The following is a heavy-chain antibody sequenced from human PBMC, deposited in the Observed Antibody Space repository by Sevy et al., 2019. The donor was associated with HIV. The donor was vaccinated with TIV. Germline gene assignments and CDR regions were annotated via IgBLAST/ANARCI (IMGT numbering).Heavy chain of an antibody. J-gene: IGHJ4*02. CDR3: ASFGFWSVNFDY. CDR1: GGSISSGGYY. V-gene: IGHV4-31*03. D-gene: IGHD3-3*01. Sequence: SETLSLTCTVSGGSISSGGYYWSWIRQHPGKGLEWIGYIYYSGSTYYNPSLKSRVTISVDTSKNQFSLKLSSVTAADTAVYYYASFGFWSVNFDYWGQGTLVTVSS. CDR2: IYYSGST.